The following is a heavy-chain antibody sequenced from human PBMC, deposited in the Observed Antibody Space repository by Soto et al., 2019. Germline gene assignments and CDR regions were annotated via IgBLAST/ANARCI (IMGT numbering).Heavy chain of an antibody. CDR2: IHSDGSST. Sequence: EVQLVESGGGLVQPGESLRLSCAASGFTFSYYWMHWARQAPGKGLVWVSRIHSDGSSTTYADSVKDRFTISRDNARNTLYLQMNSLRAEDTALYYCASSTAPNLADYWGQGTLVSVST. V-gene: IGHV3-74*03. CDR3: ASSTAPNLADY. J-gene: IGHJ4*02. CDR1: GFTFSYYW.